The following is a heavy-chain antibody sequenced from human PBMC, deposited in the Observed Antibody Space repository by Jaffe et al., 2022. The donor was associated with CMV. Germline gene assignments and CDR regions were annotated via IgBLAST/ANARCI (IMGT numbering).Heavy chain of an antibody. V-gene: IGHV4-39*01. CDR3: ARPFYYDFWSGSSNWYFDL. CDR1: GGSISSSSYY. J-gene: IGHJ2*01. CDR2: IYYSGST. D-gene: IGHD3-3*01. Sequence: QLQLQESGPGLVKPSETLSLTCTVSGGSISSSSYYWGWIRQPPGKGLEWIGSIYYSGSTYYNPSLKSRVTISVDTSKNQFSLKLSSVTAADTAVYYCARPFYYDFWSGSSNWYFDLWGRGTLVTVSS.